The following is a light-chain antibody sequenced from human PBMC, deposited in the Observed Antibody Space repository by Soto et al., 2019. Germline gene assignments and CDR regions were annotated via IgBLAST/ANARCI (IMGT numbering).Light chain of an antibody. Sequence: EIVLTQSPGTLSLSPGERATLSCRASQSVSSSYLAWYQQKPGQAPRLLIYGASSRATGIPDRFSGSGSGTDLPLTISRLEPEDFAVYYCQQYASFGQGTKVEIK. CDR3: QQYAS. J-gene: IGKJ1*01. V-gene: IGKV3-20*01. CDR2: GAS. CDR1: QSVSSSY.